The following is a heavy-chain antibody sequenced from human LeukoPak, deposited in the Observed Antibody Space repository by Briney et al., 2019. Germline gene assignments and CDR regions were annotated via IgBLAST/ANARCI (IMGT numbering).Heavy chain of an antibody. J-gene: IGHJ3*02. V-gene: IGHV3-23*01. CDR3: AKGGQWRPGGEFDI. CDR1: GFTFSSYG. CDR2: ISSSGGST. Sequence: GGSLRLSCAASGFTFSSYGMHWVRQAPGKGLEWVSAISSSGGSTYYADSVKGRFTISRDNSKNTLYLQMNSLRAEDTAVYYCAKGGQWRPGGEFDIWGQGTMVTVSS. D-gene: IGHD6-19*01.